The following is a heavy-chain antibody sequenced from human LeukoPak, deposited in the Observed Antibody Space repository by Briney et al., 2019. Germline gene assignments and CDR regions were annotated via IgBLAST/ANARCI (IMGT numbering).Heavy chain of an antibody. D-gene: IGHD5-12*01. V-gene: IGHV4-34*01. CDR2: INHSGST. Sequence: SETLSLTCAVYGGSFSGYYWSWIRQPPGKGLEWIGEINHSGSTNYNPSLKSRVTVSVDTSKNRFSLKLTSVTAADTAVYYCARARGTVAIDYWGQGTLVTVSS. J-gene: IGHJ4*02. CDR1: GGSFSGYY. CDR3: ARARGTVAIDY.